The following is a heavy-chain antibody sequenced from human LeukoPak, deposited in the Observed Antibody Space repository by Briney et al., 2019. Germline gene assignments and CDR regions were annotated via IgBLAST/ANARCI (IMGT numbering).Heavy chain of an antibody. CDR3: AKVGHTVVPAAISFYYYYMDV. CDR2: ISGSGGST. D-gene: IGHD2-2*02. J-gene: IGHJ6*03. CDR1: GFTFSSYA. Sequence: GGSLRLSCAASGFTFSSYAMSWVRQAPGKGLEWVSAISGSGGSTYYADSVKGRFTISRDNSKNKLYLQMNSLRAEDTAVYYCAKVGHTVVPAAISFYYYYMDVWGKGTTVTVSS. V-gene: IGHV3-23*01.